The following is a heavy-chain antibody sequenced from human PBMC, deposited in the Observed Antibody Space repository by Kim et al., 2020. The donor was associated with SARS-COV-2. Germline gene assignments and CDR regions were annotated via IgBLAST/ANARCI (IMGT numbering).Heavy chain of an antibody. CDR2: FDPEDGET. CDR1: GYTLTELS. J-gene: IGHJ4*02. CDR3: ATREKGVGGVRYFLFDY. Sequence: ASVKVSCKVSGYTLTELSMHWVRQAPGKGLEWMGGFDPEDGETIYAQKFQGRVTMTEDTSTDTAYMELSSLRSEDTAVYYCATREKGVGGVRYFLFDYWGQGTLVTVSS. D-gene: IGHD3-9*01. V-gene: IGHV1-24*01.